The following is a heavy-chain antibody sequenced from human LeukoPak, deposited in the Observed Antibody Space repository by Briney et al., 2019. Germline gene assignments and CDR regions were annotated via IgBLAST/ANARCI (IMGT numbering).Heavy chain of an antibody. V-gene: IGHV4-34*01. CDR2: INHSGST. J-gene: IGHJ4*02. D-gene: IGHD1-26*01. CDR3: ARGPSFIVGADYFDY. CDR1: GGSFSGYY. Sequence: PSETLSLTCAVYGGSFSGYYWSWIRQPPGKGLEWIGEINHSGSTNYNPSLKSRVTISVDTSKNQFSLKLSSATAADTAVYYCARGPSFIVGADYFDYWGQGTLVTVSS.